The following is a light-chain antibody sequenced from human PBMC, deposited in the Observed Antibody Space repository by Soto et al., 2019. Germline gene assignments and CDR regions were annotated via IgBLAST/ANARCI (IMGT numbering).Light chain of an antibody. V-gene: IGLV1-47*01. CDR1: SSNIGSNF. CDR3: SAWDDSLSGWV. Sequence: QSVLTQPPSASGTPGQRVTISCSGGSSNIGSNFVFWYQHLPGTAPKLLIDVNNQRPSGVPDRFSGSKSGTSASLAISGPRSEDEAHYYCSAWDDSLSGWVFGGGTKVTVL. J-gene: IGLJ3*02. CDR2: VNN.